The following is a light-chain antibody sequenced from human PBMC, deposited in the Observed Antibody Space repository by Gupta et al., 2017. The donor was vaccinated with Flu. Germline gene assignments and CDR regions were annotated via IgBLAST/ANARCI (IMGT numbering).Light chain of an antibody. CDR3: QQYYSSPYT. Sequence: DIVMTQSQDSLAVSLGERATINCKSSQTISYSFNFNKYLAWYQQKPGQPPKLLIYWASTRESGVPDRFSGSGSGTDFTLTISSLQAEDVAIYYCQQYYSSPYTFGQGTKVEIK. J-gene: IGKJ2*01. V-gene: IGKV4-1*01. CDR1: QTISYSFNFNKY. CDR2: WAS.